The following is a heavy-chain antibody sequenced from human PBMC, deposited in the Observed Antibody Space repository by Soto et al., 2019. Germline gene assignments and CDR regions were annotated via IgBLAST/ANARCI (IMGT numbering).Heavy chain of an antibody. CDR1: GFTFSSYW. Sequence: EEQLVESGGGLVQPGGSLRLSCSASGFTFSSYWMHWVRQAPGKGLVWVSRISPGGGVITYADSVKGRFTISRDNAKNTLYLQMNSLRGDDTAVYYCARVPTGKYGVWNYWGQGTLVTVSS. V-gene: IGHV3-74*01. CDR3: ARVPTGKYGVWNY. J-gene: IGHJ4*02. CDR2: ISPGGGVI. D-gene: IGHD2-8*01.